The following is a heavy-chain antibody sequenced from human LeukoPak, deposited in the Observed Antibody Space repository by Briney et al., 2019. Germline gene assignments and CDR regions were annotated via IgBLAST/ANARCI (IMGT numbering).Heavy chain of an antibody. CDR3: ARELLGYCTNGVCYSLDY. CDR1: GGSISSGSYY. J-gene: IGHJ4*02. D-gene: IGHD2-8*01. CDR2: IYTSGST. V-gene: IGHV4-61*02. Sequence: SETLSLTCTVSGGSISSGSYYWSWIRQPAGKGLEWIGRIYTSGSTNYNPSLKSRVTISVDTSKNQFSQKLSSVTAADTAVYYCARELLGYCTNGVCYSLDYWGQGTLVTVSS.